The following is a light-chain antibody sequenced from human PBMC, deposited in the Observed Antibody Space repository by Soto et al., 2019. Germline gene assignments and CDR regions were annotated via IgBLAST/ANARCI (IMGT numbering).Light chain of an antibody. CDR1: QSVTSSY. Sequence: EIVLTQSPYTLSLSPGERATLSCRASQSVTSSYLAWWQQKPGQAPRLLIYGASSRATGIPDRFSGSGSGTDFTLTISRLEPEDFAVYFCQQYDNSPITFGQGTRLEIK. J-gene: IGKJ5*01. CDR3: QQYDNSPIT. V-gene: IGKV3-20*01. CDR2: GAS.